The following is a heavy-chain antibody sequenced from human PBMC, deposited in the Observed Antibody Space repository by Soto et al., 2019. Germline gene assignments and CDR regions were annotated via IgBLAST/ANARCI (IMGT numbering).Heavy chain of an antibody. V-gene: IGHV6-1*01. J-gene: IGHJ6*02. CDR2: TYYRSKWYY. Sequence: SQTLSLTCAISGDSVSSNSAAWNWIRQSPSRGLEWLGRTYYRSKWYYGYAVSVKSRIAIKPDTSKNQFSLQLNSVTPEDTAVYYCARIHSSSSSDMDVWGQGTTVTVSS. CDR3: ARIHSSSSSDMDV. CDR1: GDSVSSNSAA. D-gene: IGHD6-6*01.